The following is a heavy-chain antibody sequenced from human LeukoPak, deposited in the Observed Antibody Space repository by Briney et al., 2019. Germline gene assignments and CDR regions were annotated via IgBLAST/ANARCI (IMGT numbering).Heavy chain of an antibody. Sequence: GASVKVSCKASGYTFTSYAMHWVRQAPGQRLEWMGWINAGNGNTKYSQKFQGRVTITRDTSASTAYMELSRLRSEDTAVFYCARTEMATILDFDYWGQGTLVTVSS. CDR1: GYTFTSYA. D-gene: IGHD5-24*01. CDR2: INAGNGNT. J-gene: IGHJ4*02. CDR3: ARTEMATILDFDY. V-gene: IGHV1-3*01.